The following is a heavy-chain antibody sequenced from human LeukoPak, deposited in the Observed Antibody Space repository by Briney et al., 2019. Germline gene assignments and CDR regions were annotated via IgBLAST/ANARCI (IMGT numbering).Heavy chain of an antibody. CDR2: INPNSGGT. Sequence: ASVKVSCKASGYTFTSYDINWVRQAPGQGLEWMGWINPNSGGTNYAQKFQGRVTMTRDTSISTAYMELSRLRSDDTAVYYCARDRAAAAGTYDYWGQGTLVTVSS. V-gene: IGHV1-2*02. CDR1: GYTFTSYD. D-gene: IGHD6-13*01. J-gene: IGHJ4*02. CDR3: ARDRAAAAGTYDY.